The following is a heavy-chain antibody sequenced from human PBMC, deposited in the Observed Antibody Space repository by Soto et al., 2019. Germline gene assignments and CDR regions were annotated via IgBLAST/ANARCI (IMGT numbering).Heavy chain of an antibody. CDR1: GYTFPSYD. CDR2: MNPNSGNT. Sequence: QVQLVQSGAEVKKPGASVKVSCNASGYTFPSYDISWVRQATGQGLEWMGWMNPNSGNTDYAQKFQGRVTMTRNTSISTTYMELSSLRSEDTAVYYCAREKSSWYDYWGQGTLVTVSS. D-gene: IGHD6-13*01. J-gene: IGHJ4*02. CDR3: AREKSSWYDY. V-gene: IGHV1-8*01.